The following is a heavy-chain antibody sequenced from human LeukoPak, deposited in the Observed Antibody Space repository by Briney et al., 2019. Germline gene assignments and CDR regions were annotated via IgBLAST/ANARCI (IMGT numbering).Heavy chain of an antibody. J-gene: IGHJ4*02. CDR1: GFTFSTHW. Sequence: PGGSLRLSCAASGFTFSTHWMTWVRQAPGKGLEWVATIKQDGSDKYYVDSVKGRFTISRGNANNSLYLQMNSLRSEDTAVYYCARGIQLWNGDYWGQGNLVSVSS. CDR2: IKQDGSDK. V-gene: IGHV3-7*01. D-gene: IGHD5-18*01. CDR3: ARGIQLWNGDY.